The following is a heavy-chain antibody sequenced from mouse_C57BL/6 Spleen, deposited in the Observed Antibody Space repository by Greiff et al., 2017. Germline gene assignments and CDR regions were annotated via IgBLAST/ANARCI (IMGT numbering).Heavy chain of an antibody. D-gene: IGHD2-4*01. CDR2: IDPETGGT. V-gene: IGHV1-15*01. Sequence: VQLQQSGAELVRPGASVTLSCKASGYTFTDYEMHWVKQTPVHGLEWIGAIDPETGGTAYNQKFKGKAILTADKSSSTAYMERRSLTSEDSAVYYCTRYLYYDYDGGAMDYWGQGTSVTVSS. J-gene: IGHJ4*01. CDR3: TRYLYYDYDGGAMDY. CDR1: GYTFTDYE.